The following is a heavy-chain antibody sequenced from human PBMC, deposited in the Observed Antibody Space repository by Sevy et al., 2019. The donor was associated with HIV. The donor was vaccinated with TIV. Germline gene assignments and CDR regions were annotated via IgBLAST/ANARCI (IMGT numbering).Heavy chain of an antibody. CDR1: GYSISSDDY. Sequence: SEALSLTCAVSGYSISSDDYWVWIRQPPGKGLEWIGYIYHSGNTYYNPSLKSPVTMSLDTSMNQFSLRLTSVTAADTAVYYCARTLRGNFETIATAFKIWGQGTMVTVSS. V-gene: IGHV4-38-2*01. J-gene: IGHJ3*02. CDR3: ARTLRGNFETIATAFKI. D-gene: IGHD1-7*01. CDR2: IYHSGNT.